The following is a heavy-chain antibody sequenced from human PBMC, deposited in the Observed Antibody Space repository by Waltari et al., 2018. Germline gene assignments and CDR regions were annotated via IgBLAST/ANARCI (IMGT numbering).Heavy chain of an antibody. CDR3: ARQGYGDFTSFDY. D-gene: IGHD4-17*01. V-gene: IGHV4-38-2*01. Sequence: QVQLQESGPGLVKPSETLSLTCAVSGYSISSGSYWAWIRQPPGKGLEWIGSIYHSGSTYYNPSLKSRVTISVDTSKNQFSLKLSSVTAADTAVYYCARQGYGDFTSFDYWGQGTLVTVSS. CDR1: GYSISSGSY. J-gene: IGHJ4*02. CDR2: IYHSGST.